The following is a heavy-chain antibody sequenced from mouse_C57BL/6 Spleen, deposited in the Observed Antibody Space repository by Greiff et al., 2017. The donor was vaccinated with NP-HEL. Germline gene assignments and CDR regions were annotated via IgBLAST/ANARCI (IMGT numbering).Heavy chain of an antibody. J-gene: IGHJ1*03. CDR1: GYSFTGYY. D-gene: IGHD2-13*01. CDR2: INLSTGGT. V-gene: IGHV1-42*01. Sequence: EVQLQQSGPELVKPGASVKISCKASGYSFTGYYMNWVKQSPEKSLEWIGEINLSTGGTTYNQKFKAKATLTVDKSSSTAYMQLKSLTSEDSAVYDCARPGLYWYFDVWGTRTTVTVSS. CDR3: ARPGLYWYFDV.